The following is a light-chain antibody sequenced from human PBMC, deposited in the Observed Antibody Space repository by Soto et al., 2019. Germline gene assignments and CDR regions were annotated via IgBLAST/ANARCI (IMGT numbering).Light chain of an antibody. CDR1: SSDVGGYNY. CDR2: EVR. J-gene: IGLJ1*01. CDR3: SSYRSTSNYV. V-gene: IGLV2-14*01. Sequence: QSALTQPASVSGSPGQSITISCTGTSSDVGGYNYVSWFQQHPDKVPKLIIYEVRNRPSGVSSRFSGSKSGNTASLTISGLQAEDEADYYCSSYRSTSNYVLGGGTKLTVL.